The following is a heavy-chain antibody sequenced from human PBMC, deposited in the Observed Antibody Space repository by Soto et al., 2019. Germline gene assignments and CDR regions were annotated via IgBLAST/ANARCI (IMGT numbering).Heavy chain of an antibody. Sequence: GVLRLSCAASGFIFSTYAMSWVRQAPGKGLEWVAMISGTGGNTYYADSVKDRFTISRDNSKKTLFLQIHSLRADDTAVYYCAKIVVGSPDYWGQGTLVTVSS. J-gene: IGHJ4*02. CDR2: ISGTGGNT. V-gene: IGHV3-23*01. CDR1: GFIFSTYA. CDR3: AKIVVGSPDY. D-gene: IGHD2-15*01.